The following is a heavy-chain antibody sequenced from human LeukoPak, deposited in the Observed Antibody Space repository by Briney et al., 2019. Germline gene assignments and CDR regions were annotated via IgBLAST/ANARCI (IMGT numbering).Heavy chain of an antibody. J-gene: IGHJ4*02. CDR1: GFTFDDYG. CDR2: ISWNSASV. V-gene: IGHV3-9*01. CDR3: AKDYGYSSSWYDY. Sequence: PGGSLRLSCEASGFTFDDYGMHWVRQAPGKALEWVSTISWNSASVGYVDSVKGRFTISRDNAKKTLYLQMNSLRPEDTALYYCAKDYGYSSSWYDYWGQGTLVTVSS. D-gene: IGHD6-13*01.